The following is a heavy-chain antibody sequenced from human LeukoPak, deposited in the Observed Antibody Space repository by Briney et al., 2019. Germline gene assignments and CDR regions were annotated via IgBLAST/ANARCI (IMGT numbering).Heavy chain of an antibody. J-gene: IGHJ4*02. V-gene: IGHV4-59*01. Sequence: KPSETLSLTCTVSGGPISVYYWSWIRQPPGKGLEWIGYINYSGSTKYNPSLKSRVTISVDTPKNQVSLKLTSVTAADTAIYYCARDSSSSAFDYWGQGTLVTVSS. CDR1: GGPISVYY. D-gene: IGHD6-6*01. CDR2: INYSGST. CDR3: ARDSSSSAFDY.